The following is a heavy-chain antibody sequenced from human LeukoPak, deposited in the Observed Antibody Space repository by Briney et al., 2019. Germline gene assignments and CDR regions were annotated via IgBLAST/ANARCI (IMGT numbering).Heavy chain of an antibody. CDR1: GGSFSGYY. Sequence: SETLSLTCAVYGGSFSGYYWSWIRQPPGKGLEWIGEINHSGSTNYNPSLQSRVTISVGTSKNQFSLKLSSVTAADTAVYYCARGTGSSWYGGPFDSWGQGTLVTVSS. D-gene: IGHD6-13*01. CDR2: INHSGST. CDR3: ARGTGSSWYGGPFDS. J-gene: IGHJ4*02. V-gene: IGHV4-34*01.